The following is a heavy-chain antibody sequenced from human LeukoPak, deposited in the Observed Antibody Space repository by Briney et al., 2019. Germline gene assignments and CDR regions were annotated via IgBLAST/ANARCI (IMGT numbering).Heavy chain of an antibody. CDR2: MNPNSGNT. V-gene: IGHV1-8*01. CDR3: ASQRWELLRGTYYYSGMDV. J-gene: IGHJ6*02. Sequence: GAPVKVSCKASGYTFNTYDINWVRQAAGHGLEWMGWMNPNSGNTGYAQKFQGRVTMTRDTSTGTAYMELSRLRSEDTAVYYCASQRWELLRGTYYYSGMDVWGQGTTVTVSS. D-gene: IGHD1-26*01. CDR1: GYTFNTYD.